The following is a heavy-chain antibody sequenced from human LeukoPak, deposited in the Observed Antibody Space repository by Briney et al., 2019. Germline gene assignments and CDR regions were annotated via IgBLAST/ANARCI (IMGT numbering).Heavy chain of an antibody. CDR3: ARDLQARVALYSPDF. CDR1: GYTFTGYY. Sequence: ASVKVSCKASGYTFTGYYMHWVRQAPGQGLEWMGWINPNSGGTNYAQKFQGRVTMTRDTSISTAYMELSSLRSEDTAVYYCARDLQARVALYSPDFWGQGTLVTVSS. D-gene: IGHD2-21*01. V-gene: IGHV1-2*02. J-gene: IGHJ4*02. CDR2: INPNSGGT.